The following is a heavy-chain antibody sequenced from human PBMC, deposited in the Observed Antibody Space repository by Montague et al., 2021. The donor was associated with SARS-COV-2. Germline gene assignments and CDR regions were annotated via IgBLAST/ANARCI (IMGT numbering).Heavy chain of an antibody. CDR3: ARHSGRDTIFGVITIPDAFDI. D-gene: IGHD3-3*01. J-gene: IGHJ3*02. CDR1: GGSISSSSHH. Sequence: SETLSLTCTVSGGSISSSSHHWGWIRQPPGKGLDWIGSIYYSGSTYYKPSLKSRVTIYVDTSKNQFSLKLSSVTAADTAVYYCARHSGRDTIFGVITIPDAFDIWGQGTTVTVSS. CDR2: IYYSGST. V-gene: IGHV4-39*01.